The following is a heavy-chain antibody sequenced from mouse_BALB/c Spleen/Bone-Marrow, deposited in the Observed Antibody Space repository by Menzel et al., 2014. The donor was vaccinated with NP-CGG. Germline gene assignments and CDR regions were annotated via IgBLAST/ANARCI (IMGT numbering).Heavy chain of an antibody. CDR1: GFDFSRYW. CDR2: INPDSSTI. Sequence: EVNVVESGGGLVQSGGSLKLSCAASGFDFSRYWMSWVRRAPGKGLEWIGEINPDSSTINYTPSLKDKFIISRDNAKNTLYLQMSKVRSEDTALYYCAKANWDVSGYFDVWGAGTTVTVSS. CDR3: AKANWDVSGYFDV. V-gene: IGHV4-1*02. J-gene: IGHJ1*01. D-gene: IGHD4-1*01.